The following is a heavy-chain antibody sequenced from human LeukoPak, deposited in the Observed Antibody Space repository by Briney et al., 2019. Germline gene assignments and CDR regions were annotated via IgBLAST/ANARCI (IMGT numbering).Heavy chain of an antibody. CDR2: INHSGST. V-gene: IGHV4-34*01. CDR1: GGSFSGYY. J-gene: IGHJ4*02. D-gene: IGHD3-10*01. Sequence: SETLSLTCAVYGGSFSGYYWSWIRQPPGKGLEWIGEINHSGSTYYNPSLKSRVTISVDTSKNQFSLKLSSVTAADTAVYYCARHRGDYYGSGSYYFDYWGQGTLVTVSS. CDR3: ARHRGDYYGSGSYYFDY.